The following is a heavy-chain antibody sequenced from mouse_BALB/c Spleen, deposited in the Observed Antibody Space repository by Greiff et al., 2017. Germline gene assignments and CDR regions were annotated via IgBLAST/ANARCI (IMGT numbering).Heavy chain of an antibody. CDR1: GFTFSSFG. CDR2: ISSGSSTI. CDR3: ARSDYGRTWFAN. Sequence: EVKLVESGGGLVQPGGSRKLSCAASGFTFSSFGMHWVRQAPEKGLEWVAYISSGSSTIYYADTVKGRFTISRDNPKNTLFLQMTSLRSEDTAMYYCARSDYGRTWFANWGQGTLVTVSA. D-gene: IGHD2-1*01. V-gene: IGHV5-17*02. J-gene: IGHJ3*01.